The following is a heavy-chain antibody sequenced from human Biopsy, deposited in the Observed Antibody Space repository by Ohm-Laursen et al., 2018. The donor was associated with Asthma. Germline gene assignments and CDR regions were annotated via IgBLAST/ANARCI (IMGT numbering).Heavy chain of an antibody. Sequence: SLRLSCAASGFTFSSYGMHWVRQAPGKGLEWVAVISYDGNHKFYEDSVKGRFTISRDNSKNTLYLQMNSLRTEDTAVYYCAKRRGYSGHDNNYWGQGTLVIVSS. J-gene: IGHJ4*02. CDR2: ISYDGNHK. D-gene: IGHD5-12*01. CDR1: GFTFSSYG. V-gene: IGHV3-30*18. CDR3: AKRRGYSGHDNNY.